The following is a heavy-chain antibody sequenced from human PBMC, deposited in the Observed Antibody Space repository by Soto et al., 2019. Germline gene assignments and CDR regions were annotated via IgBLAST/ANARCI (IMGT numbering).Heavy chain of an antibody. V-gene: IGHV1-69*13. CDR3: ARLLAVAGTLSLPT. Sequence: EASVKVSCKASGGTFSSYAISWVRQAPGQGLEWMGGIIPIFGTANYAQKFQGRVTITADESTSTAYMELSSLGSEDTAVYYCARLLAVAGTLSLPTWAQGTLVTVSS. D-gene: IGHD6-19*01. CDR2: IIPIFGTA. J-gene: IGHJ4*02. CDR1: GGTFSSYA.